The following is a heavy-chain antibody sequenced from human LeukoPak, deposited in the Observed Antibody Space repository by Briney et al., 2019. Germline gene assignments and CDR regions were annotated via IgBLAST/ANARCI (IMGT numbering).Heavy chain of an antibody. D-gene: IGHD1-7*01. J-gene: IGHJ6*03. V-gene: IGHV3-23*01. CDR1: GFTFSSYA. CDR3: AKGDWNYFRGHYYMDV. CDR2: ISGSGGST. Sequence: GGSLRLSCAASGFTFSSYAMSWVRQAPGKGLEWVSAISGSGGSTYYADSVKGRFTISRDNSKNTLYLQMNSLRAEDTAVYYCAKGDWNYFRGHYYMDVWGKGTTVTVSS.